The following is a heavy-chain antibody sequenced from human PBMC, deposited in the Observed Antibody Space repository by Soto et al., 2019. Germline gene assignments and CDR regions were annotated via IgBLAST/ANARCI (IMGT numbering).Heavy chain of an antibody. CDR1: GFSLSASGVG. CDR3: AHKGGGDRILDY. D-gene: IGHD3-16*01. J-gene: IGHJ4*02. CDR2: IYWDDAK. Sequence: QITLKESGPTLVKPTQTLTLTCTFSGFSLSASGVGVGWIRQPPGKALEWLAIIYWDDAKHYSPSLKSSLTIPKQTSKNQEVLKKTNMDPVDTATYYCAHKGGGDRILDYWGQVTLVTVSS. V-gene: IGHV2-5*02.